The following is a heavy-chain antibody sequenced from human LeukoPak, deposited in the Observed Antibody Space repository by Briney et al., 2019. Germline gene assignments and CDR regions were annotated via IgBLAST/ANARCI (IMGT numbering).Heavy chain of an antibody. J-gene: IGHJ3*02. CDR2: IHYNGST. CDR1: GGSISYYY. D-gene: IGHD6-19*01. V-gene: IGHV4-59*01. Sequence: SETLSLTCTVSGGSISYYYWSWIRQPPGKGLQWIGYIHYNGSTNYNPSLKSRVTISVDTSKNQFSQKLSSVTAADTAVYYCARVTVAATGAFDIWGQGTMATVSS. CDR3: ARVTVAATGAFDI.